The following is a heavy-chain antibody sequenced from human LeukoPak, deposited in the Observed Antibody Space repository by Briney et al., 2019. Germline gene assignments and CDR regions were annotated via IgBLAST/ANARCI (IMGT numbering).Heavy chain of an antibody. V-gene: IGHV1-69*13. J-gene: IGHJ3*02. D-gene: IGHD2-21*02. CDR1: GGTFSSYA. CDR3: ARVPPVTARGDI. Sequence: ASVKVSCKASGGTFSSYAISWVRQAPGQGLEWMGGIIPIFGTANYAQKFQGRVTITADESTSTAYTELSSLRSEDTAVYYCARVPPVTARGDIWGQGTMVTVSS. CDR2: IIPIFGTA.